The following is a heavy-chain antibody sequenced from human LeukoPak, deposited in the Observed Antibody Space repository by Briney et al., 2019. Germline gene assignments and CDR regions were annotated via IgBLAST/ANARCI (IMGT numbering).Heavy chain of an antibody. V-gene: IGHV3-13*01. CDR1: GFTFSSYD. J-gene: IGHJ3*02. CDR3: ARQIAVAGSDAFDI. CDR2: IGTAGDT. D-gene: IGHD6-19*01. Sequence: PGGSLRLSCAASGFTFSSYDMHWVRQATGKGLEWVSAIGTAGDTYYPGSVKGRFTISRENAKNSLYLQMNSPRAEDTAVYYCARQIAVAGSDAFDIWGQGTMVTVSS.